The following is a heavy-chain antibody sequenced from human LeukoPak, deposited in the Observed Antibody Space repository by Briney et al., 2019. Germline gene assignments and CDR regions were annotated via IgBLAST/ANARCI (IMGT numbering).Heavy chain of an antibody. CDR3: ARVQVNWFDP. Sequence: SETLSLTCTVSGASISSGGYYWSWIRQHPGKGLEWIGYISYSGSTYYNPSLKSRVTISVGRSKNQFSLKLSSVTAADTAVYYCARVQVNWFDPWGQGTLVTVSS. CDR2: ISYSGST. CDR1: GASISSGGYY. V-gene: IGHV4-31*03. J-gene: IGHJ5*02.